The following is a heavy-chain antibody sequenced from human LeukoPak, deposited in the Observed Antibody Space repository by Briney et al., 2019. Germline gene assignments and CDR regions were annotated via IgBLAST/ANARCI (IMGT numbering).Heavy chain of an antibody. J-gene: IGHJ5*02. D-gene: IGHD6-13*01. V-gene: IGHV4-34*01. Sequence: SETLSLTCAVYGGSFSGYYWSWIRQPPGKGLEWIGEINHSGSTNYNPSLKSRVTISVDTSKNQFSLKLSSVTAADTAVYYCARGPIAAAGLLNNWFDPWGQGTLVTVSP. CDR3: ARGPIAAAGLLNNWFDP. CDR2: INHSGST. CDR1: GGSFSGYY.